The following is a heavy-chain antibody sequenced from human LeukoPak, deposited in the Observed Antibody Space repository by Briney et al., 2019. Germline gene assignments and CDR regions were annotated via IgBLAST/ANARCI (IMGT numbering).Heavy chain of an antibody. D-gene: IGHD6-19*01. CDR1: GFTFHNYA. V-gene: IGHV3-23*01. J-gene: IGHJ6*02. Sequence: HPGGSLRLSCAASGFTFHNYALSWVRQAPGKGLEWVSGISGSGSSTNYADSVKGRFTISRDNSKNTLYLQMDSLRAEDTAVYYCARGRSGWSPYYYYGMDVWGQGTTVTVSS. CDR2: ISGSGSST. CDR3: ARGRSGWSPYYYYGMDV.